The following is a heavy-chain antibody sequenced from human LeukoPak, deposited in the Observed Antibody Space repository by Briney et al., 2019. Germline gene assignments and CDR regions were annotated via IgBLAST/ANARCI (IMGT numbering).Heavy chain of an antibody. D-gene: IGHD6-13*01. CDR1: GASISPYY. J-gene: IGHJ5*02. CDR3: ASCIAAAGFYCRT. CDR2: VSHTVST. Sequence: SETLSLTCVVSGASISPYYWSWIRQPAGKGLEWIGGVSHTVSTTYNPSLMSRVTISVDDSNSQFSLRLPSVTAADSDVYYCASCIAAAGFYCRTWGQGTLVNVSP. V-gene: IGHV4-4*07.